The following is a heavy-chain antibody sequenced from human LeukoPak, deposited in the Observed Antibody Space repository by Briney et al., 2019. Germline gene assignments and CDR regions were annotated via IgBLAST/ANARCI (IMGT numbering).Heavy chain of an antibody. V-gene: IGHV4-39*01. CDR2: IYYSGST. D-gene: IGHD3-22*01. CDR1: SGSISSSSYY. Sequence: PSETLSLTCTVSSGSISSSSYYWGWIRQPPGKGLVWIGNIYYSGSTYYNPSLKSRVTISVDASQSQFSLRLSSVTAADTAVYYCARYDGGGFYRNFDYWGQGTLVTVSS. J-gene: IGHJ4*02. CDR3: ARYDGGGFYRNFDY.